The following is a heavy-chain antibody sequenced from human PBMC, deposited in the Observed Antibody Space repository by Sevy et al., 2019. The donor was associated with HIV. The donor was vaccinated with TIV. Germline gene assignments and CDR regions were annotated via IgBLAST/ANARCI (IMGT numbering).Heavy chain of an antibody. CDR2: ISGSGGST. J-gene: IGHJ6*03. V-gene: IGHV3-23*01. D-gene: IGHD3-22*01. Sequence: GGSLRLSCAASGFTFSSYAMSWVRQAPGKGLEWVSAISGSGGSTYYADSVKGRFTISRDNSKNTLYLQMNSLRAEDTAVYYSAADSSGFQRAWYYYYYMDVWGKGTTVTVSS. CDR1: GFTFSSYA. CDR3: AADSSGFQRAWYYYYYMDV.